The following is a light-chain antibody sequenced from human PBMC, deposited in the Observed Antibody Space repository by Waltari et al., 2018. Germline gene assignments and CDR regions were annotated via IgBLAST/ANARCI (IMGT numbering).Light chain of an antibody. CDR1: QSVSRT. V-gene: IGKV3-20*01. Sequence: EIVLTQSPGTLSLSPGDRATLSCRASQSVSRTLAWYQQKPGQAPRLLIYGASTRATGIPDRVSGGGSGTDFSLTISRLEPEDFAVYYCQHYVRLPATFGQGTKVEIK. J-gene: IGKJ1*01. CDR3: QHYVRLPAT. CDR2: GAS.